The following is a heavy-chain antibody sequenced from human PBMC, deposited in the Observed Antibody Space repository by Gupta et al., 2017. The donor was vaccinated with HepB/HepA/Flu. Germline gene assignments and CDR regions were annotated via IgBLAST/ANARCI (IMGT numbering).Heavy chain of an antibody. J-gene: IGHJ4*02. CDR3: ARTYYDFWSGYYVFDY. D-gene: IGHD3-3*01. V-gene: IGHV1-2*02. Sequence: QVQLVQSGAEVKKPGASVKVSCKASGYTFTGYYMPWVRQAPGQGLEWMGWINPNSGGTNYAQKFQGRVTMTRDTSISTAYMELSRLRSDDTAVYYCARTYYDFWSGYYVFDYWGQGTLVTVSS. CDR2: INPNSGGT. CDR1: GYTFTGYY.